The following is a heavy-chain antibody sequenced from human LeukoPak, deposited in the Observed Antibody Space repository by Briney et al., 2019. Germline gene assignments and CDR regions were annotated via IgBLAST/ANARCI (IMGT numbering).Heavy chain of an antibody. J-gene: IGHJ5*02. CDR3: ARLNGGSCYFCTGDWFDP. V-gene: IGHV4-38-2*01. CDR2: IYHSGST. D-gene: IGHD2-15*01. CDR1: GYSISSGYY. Sequence: SETLSLTCAVSGYSISSGYYWGWIRQPPGKGLEWIGSIYHSGSTYYNPSLKSRVTISVDTSKNQFSLKLSSVTAADTAVYYCARLNGGSCYFCTGDWFDPWGQGTLVTVSS.